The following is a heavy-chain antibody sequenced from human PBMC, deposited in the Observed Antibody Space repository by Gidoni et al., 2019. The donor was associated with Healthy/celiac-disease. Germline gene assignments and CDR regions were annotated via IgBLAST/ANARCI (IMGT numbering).Heavy chain of an antibody. D-gene: IGHD2-2*02. Sequence: QVQLQESGPGLVKPSQTLSLTCTVSGGSISSGGYYWSWIRQHPGKGLEWIGYIYYSGSTYYNPSLKSRVTISVDTSKNQFSLKLSSVTAADTAVYYCARAGEWYCSSTSCYTFFDYWGQGTLVTVSS. J-gene: IGHJ4*02. V-gene: IGHV4-31*03. CDR3: ARAGEWYCSSTSCYTFFDY. CDR1: GGSISSGGYY. CDR2: IYYSGST.